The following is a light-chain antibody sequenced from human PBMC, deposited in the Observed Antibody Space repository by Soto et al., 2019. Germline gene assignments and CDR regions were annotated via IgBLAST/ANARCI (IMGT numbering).Light chain of an antibody. V-gene: IGLV2-14*01. J-gene: IGLJ1*01. CDR2: EVT. Sequence: QSVLTQPASVSGSPGQLITISCTGTSGDIGSYNRVSWYQQHPGKAPKLIIYEVTDRPSGVSNRFSGSKSGNTASLTISGLQAEDEAEYYCSSYAGTATLYVFGIGTKVTVL. CDR1: SGDIGSYNR. CDR3: SSYAGTATLYV.